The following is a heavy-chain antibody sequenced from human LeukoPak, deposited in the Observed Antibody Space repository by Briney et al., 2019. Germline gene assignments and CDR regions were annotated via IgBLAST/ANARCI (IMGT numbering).Heavy chain of an antibody. D-gene: IGHD3-16*02. Sequence: SVKVSCKASGGTFNSYAINWVRQAPGQGLEWMRRIIPIFGTTNYARNFQGRVTITTVKSTSTAYMELSSLRSEDTAVYYCAKAGLYEYVWGSYRQKWFDPWGQGTLVTVSS. CDR1: GGTFNSYA. CDR3: AKAGLYEYVWGSYRQKWFDP. J-gene: IGHJ5*02. V-gene: IGHV1-69*05. CDR2: IIPIFGTT.